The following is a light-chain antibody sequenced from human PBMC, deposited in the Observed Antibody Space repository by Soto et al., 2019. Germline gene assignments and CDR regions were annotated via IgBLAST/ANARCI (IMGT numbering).Light chain of an antibody. V-gene: IGLV1-40*01. J-gene: IGLJ3*02. CDR1: SSNIGADYD. CDR2: RNN. CDR3: QSYDNSLGVSV. Sequence: QSVLTQPPSVSGAPGQRVTISCTGSSSNIGADYDVHWYQRLPGTAPKLLIFRNNNRPSGVPDRFSGSKSGTSASLAITGLQAEDEADYYCQSYDNSLGVSVFGGGTKLTVL.